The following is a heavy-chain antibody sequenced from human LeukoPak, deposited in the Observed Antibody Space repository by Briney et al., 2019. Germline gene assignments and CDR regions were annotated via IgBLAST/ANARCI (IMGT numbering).Heavy chain of an antibody. CDR1: GFTFSSNG. Sequence: PGRSRRLSCAASGFTFSSNGMHWVRQAPGKGLEWGAVISYDGSNKYYADSVKGRFTSSRDNPKNPLYLQMDSLRAEDTAVYYCAKDREGSCWFDYWGQGTLVTVSS. CDR3: AKDREGSCWFDY. V-gene: IGHV3-30*18. D-gene: IGHD6-13*01. J-gene: IGHJ4*02. CDR2: ISYDGSNK.